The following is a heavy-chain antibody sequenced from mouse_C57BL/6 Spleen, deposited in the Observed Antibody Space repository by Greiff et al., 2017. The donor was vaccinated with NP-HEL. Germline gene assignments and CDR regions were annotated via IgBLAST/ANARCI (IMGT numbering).Heavy chain of an antibody. V-gene: IGHV1-81*01. J-gene: IGHJ4*01. Sequence: VQLQQSGAELARPGASVKLSCKASGYTFTSYGISWVKQRTGQGLEWIGEIYPRSGNTYYNEKFKGKATLTADKSSSTAYMELRSLTSEDSAVYFCARLGTTVVATDYYAMDYWGQGTSVTVSS. D-gene: IGHD1-1*01. CDR2: IYPRSGNT. CDR1: GYTFTSYG. CDR3: ARLGTTVVATDYYAMDY.